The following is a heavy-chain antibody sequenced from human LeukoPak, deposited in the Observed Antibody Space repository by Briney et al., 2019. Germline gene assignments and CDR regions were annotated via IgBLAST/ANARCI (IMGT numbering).Heavy chain of an antibody. V-gene: IGHV3-30-3*01. CDR1: GFTFSSYA. CDR3: ARDHPGYYYYYMDV. J-gene: IGHJ6*03. CDR2: KSYDGSNK. Sequence: GGSLRLSCAASGFTFSSYAMHWVRQAPGKGLEWVAVKSYDGSNKYYADSVKGRFTISRDNSKNTLYLQMNSLRAEDTAVYYCARDHPGYYYYYMDVWGKGTTVTVSS.